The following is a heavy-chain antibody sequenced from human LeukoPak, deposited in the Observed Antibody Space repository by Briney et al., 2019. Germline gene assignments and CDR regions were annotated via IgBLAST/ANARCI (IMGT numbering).Heavy chain of an antibody. CDR3: ARRRYCSSTGCLRGRAFDI. Sequence: SVKVSCKASGGTFSSYAISWVRQAPGQGLEWMGGIIPIFGTANYAQKFQGRVTITADESTSTAYMELSSLRSEDTAVYYCARRRYCSSTGCLRGRAFDIWGQGTMVTVSS. V-gene: IGHV1-69*01. CDR1: GGTFSSYA. D-gene: IGHD2-2*01. J-gene: IGHJ3*02. CDR2: IIPIFGTA.